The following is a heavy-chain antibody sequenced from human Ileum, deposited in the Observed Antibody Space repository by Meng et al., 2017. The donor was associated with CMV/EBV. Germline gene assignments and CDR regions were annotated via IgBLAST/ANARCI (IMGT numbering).Heavy chain of an antibody. Sequence: KVSCKGSGYSFTSYWIGWVRQMPGKGLEWMGIIYPGDSDTRYSPSFQGQVTISADKSISTAYLQWSSLKASDTAMYYCARHNQIAASGADYWGQGTRVT. CDR1: GYSFTSYW. V-gene: IGHV5-51*01. J-gene: IGHJ4*02. CDR2: IYPGDSDT. CDR3: ARHNQIAASGADY. D-gene: IGHD6-13*01.